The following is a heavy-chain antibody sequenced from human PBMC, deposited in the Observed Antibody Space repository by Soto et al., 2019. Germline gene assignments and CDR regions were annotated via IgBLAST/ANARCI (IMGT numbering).Heavy chain of an antibody. CDR1: GGSVSSSNYY. V-gene: IGHV4-61*01. CDR3: ARERTGDPTFFDY. Sequence: QVQLQESGPGLVKPSETLSHTCTVSGGSVSSSNYYWSWIRQPPGKGLEWLGYIYYSGSASYNPSLKSRITVSVDTSKNQFSLKLSSVTAADTAVYYCARERTGDPTFFDYWGQGTLVTVSS. CDR2: IYYSGSA. D-gene: IGHD1-1*01. J-gene: IGHJ4*02.